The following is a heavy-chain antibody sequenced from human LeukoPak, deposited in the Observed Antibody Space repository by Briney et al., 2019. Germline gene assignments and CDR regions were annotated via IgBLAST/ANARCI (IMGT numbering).Heavy chain of an antibody. Sequence: LSLTCTVSGGSISSSSYYWGWIRQPPGKGLEWVSSITNSGYTIYYADSVKGRFTISRDNAKNSLYLQMNSLRAEDTAVYYCARVVYGDEQSQGDVWGKGTTVTISS. CDR1: GGSISSSSYY. J-gene: IGHJ6*04. D-gene: IGHD4-17*01. CDR2: ITNSGYTI. V-gene: IGHV3-11*04. CDR3: ARVVYGDEQSQGDV.